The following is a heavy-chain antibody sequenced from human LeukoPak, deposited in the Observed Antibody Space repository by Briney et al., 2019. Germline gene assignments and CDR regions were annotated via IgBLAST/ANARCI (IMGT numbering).Heavy chain of an antibody. Sequence: PGGSLRLSCVASGFSLSNYWMGWVRQAPGKGLEWVSNIKEDGSESYYVGSVKGRFTISRDNAKNSLYLQVNSLRAEDTATYYCVRADFRGSSWDFAYWGQGALVTVSS. J-gene: IGHJ4*02. CDR2: IKEDGSES. CDR1: GFSLSNYW. CDR3: VRADFRGSSWDFAY. V-gene: IGHV3-7*04. D-gene: IGHD6-13*01.